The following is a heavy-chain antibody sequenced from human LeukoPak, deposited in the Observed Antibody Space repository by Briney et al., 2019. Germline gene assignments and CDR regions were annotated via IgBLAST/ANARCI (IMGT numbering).Heavy chain of an antibody. J-gene: IGHJ3*02. V-gene: IGHV1-69*13. Sequence: ASVKVSCKASGYTFTGYYMHWVRQAPGQGLEWMGGIIPIFGTANYAQKFQGRVTITADESTSTAYMELSSLRSEDTAVYYCARDSGSYAFDIWGQGTMVTVSS. D-gene: IGHD3-10*01. CDR1: GYTFTGYY. CDR2: IIPIFGTA. CDR3: ARDSGSYAFDI.